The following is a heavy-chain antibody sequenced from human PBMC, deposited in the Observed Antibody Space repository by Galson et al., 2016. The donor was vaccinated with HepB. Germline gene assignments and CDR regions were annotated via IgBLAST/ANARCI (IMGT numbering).Heavy chain of an antibody. J-gene: IGHJ6*01. CDR3: AGERGSWPNGMDV. D-gene: IGHD6-13*01. Sequence: SVKVSCKASGYTFTGYYLHWVRQAPGQGLEWMGWINPNSGGTNYAQKFQGRVTMTRDTSISTDYLELSRLRYDDTAGYYCAGERGSWPNGMDVSGQGTKVTVSS. CDR2: INPNSGGT. CDR1: GYTFTGYY. V-gene: IGHV1-2*02.